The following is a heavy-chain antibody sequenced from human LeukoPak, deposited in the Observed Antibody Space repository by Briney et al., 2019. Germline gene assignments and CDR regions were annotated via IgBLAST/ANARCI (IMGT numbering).Heavy chain of an antibody. V-gene: IGHV3-7*04. Sequence: GGSLRLSCAASGFNFNSCWMCWVRQAPGKGLEWVAHIKQDGREKHYVDSVKGRFTISRDNAKNSLYLEMNSLRVEDTAVYYCARATQGYFDYWGQGALVTVSS. CDR3: ARATQGYFDY. CDR1: GFNFNSCW. CDR2: IKQDGREK. J-gene: IGHJ4*02.